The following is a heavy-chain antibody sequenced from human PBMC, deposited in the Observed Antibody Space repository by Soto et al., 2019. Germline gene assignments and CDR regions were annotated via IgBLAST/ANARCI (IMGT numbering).Heavy chain of an antibody. Sequence: QVQLVQSGAEVKKPGSSVKVSCKASGGTFSSYAISWVRQAPGQGLEWMGGIIPIFGTANYAQKFQGRVTITADKSTSTAYMELSSLRSEDTAVYYCARDAVATTDYCYCGMDVWGQGTTVSVSS. CDR3: ARDAVATTDYCYCGMDV. D-gene: IGHD5-12*01. CDR2: IIPIFGTA. CDR1: GGTFSSYA. J-gene: IGHJ6*02. V-gene: IGHV1-69*06.